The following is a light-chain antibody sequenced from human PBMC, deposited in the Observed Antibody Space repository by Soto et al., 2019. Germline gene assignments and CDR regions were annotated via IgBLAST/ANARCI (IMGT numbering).Light chain of an antibody. CDR1: SSDVGGYNY. CDR2: EVS. V-gene: IGLV2-8*01. CDR3: SSYAGGNDYV. Sequence: QSVLTQPPSASGSPGHSVTISCTGTSSDVGGYNYVSWYQQHPGKAPKLMIFEVSKRPSGVPDRFSGSKSGNTASLTVPGLQAEDEADYYCSSYAGGNDYVFGTGTKVAVL. J-gene: IGLJ1*01.